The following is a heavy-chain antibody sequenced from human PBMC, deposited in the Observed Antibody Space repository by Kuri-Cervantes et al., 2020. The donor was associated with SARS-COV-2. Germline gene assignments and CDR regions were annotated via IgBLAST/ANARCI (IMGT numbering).Heavy chain of an antibody. D-gene: IGHD6-13*01. CDR2: IYYSGST. CDR1: GGSISSYY. V-gene: IGHV4-59*12. J-gene: IGHJ4*02. Sequence: SETLSLTCTVSGGSISSYYWSWIRQPPGKGLEWIGYIYYSGSTNYSPSLKSRVTISVDTSKNQFSLHLNSVTPEDTAVYYCAGGWAIDHWGQGTLVTVSS. CDR3: AGGWAIDH.